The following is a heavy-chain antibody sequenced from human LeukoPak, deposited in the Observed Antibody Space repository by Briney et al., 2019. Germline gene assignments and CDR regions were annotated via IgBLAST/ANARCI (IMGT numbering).Heavy chain of an antibody. Sequence: PSETLSLTCTVSGASISSYYWSWIRQPPGKGLEWIGNASYSGNTYYNPSLKSRVTILVDTSKNQFSLKMTSVTAADTAVYYCARDQYYDVSTYYEIDYWGQGTLVTVSS. CDR1: GASISSYY. CDR2: ASYSGNT. CDR3: ARDQYYDVSTYYEIDY. J-gene: IGHJ4*02. V-gene: IGHV4-59*12. D-gene: IGHD3-22*01.